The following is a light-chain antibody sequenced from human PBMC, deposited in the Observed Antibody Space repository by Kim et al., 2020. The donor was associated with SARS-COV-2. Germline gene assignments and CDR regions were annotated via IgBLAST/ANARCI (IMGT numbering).Light chain of an antibody. Sequence: SITNTYTETRSELCGYTVFSEYQQLPGKAPKMLIYADSNRPSRVSNRFSGSKSSHTASLTISGLQAEDEADYYCSSYTRGRTNYVFGTGTKVTVL. CDR2: ADS. V-gene: IGLV2-14*04. CDR3: SSYTRGRTNYV. J-gene: IGLJ1*01. CDR1: RSELCGYTV.